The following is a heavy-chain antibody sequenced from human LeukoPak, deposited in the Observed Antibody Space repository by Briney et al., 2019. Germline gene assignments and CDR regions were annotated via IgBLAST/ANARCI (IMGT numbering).Heavy chain of an antibody. Sequence: SETLSLTCTVSGGSISSYYWSWIRQPPGKGLEWIGYIYYSGSTNYNPSLKSRVTISVDTSENQFSLKLSSVTAADTAVYYCARYSGYDYSFEYWGQGTLVTVSS. V-gene: IGHV4-59*01. CDR1: GGSISSYY. CDR2: IYYSGST. CDR3: ARYSGYDYSFEY. J-gene: IGHJ4*02. D-gene: IGHD5-12*01.